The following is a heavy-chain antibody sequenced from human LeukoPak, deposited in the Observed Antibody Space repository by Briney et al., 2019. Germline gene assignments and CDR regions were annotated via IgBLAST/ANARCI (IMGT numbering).Heavy chain of an antibody. CDR3: AKYQGEATVPRRFNF. CDR2: IYFSGGNT. CDR1: GFTFSNYA. J-gene: IGHJ5*01. Sequence: PGGSLRLSCAASGFTFSNYAMSWVRQAPGKGLEWVSTIYFSGGNTYSADSVKGRFTSSRDNSRNTLYLQMNNLRAEDTAVDYCAKYQGEATVPRRFNFWGQGTLVTVSS. V-gene: IGHV3-23*01. D-gene: IGHD2-2*01.